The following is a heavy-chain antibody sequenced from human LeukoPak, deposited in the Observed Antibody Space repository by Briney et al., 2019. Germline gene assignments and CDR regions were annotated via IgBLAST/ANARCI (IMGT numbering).Heavy chain of an antibody. CDR2: INSSGSTI. J-gene: IGHJ3*01. D-gene: IGHD2-2*03. CDR1: GFTFSDYY. V-gene: IGHV3-11*01. CDR3: ARDYAKLGYCSGSSCPDAFDV. Sequence: PGGSLRLSCAASGFTFSDYYMSWIRQAPGKGLEWVSYINSSGSTIYYADSVKGRFTISRDNAKNSLYLQMNSLGAEDTAVYYCARDYAKLGYCSGSSCPDAFDVWGQGTMVTVSS.